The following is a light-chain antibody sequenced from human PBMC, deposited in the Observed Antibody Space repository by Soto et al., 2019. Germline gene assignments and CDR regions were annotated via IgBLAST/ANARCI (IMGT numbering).Light chain of an antibody. CDR3: ASYAGSNTPYV. V-gene: IGLV2-8*01. J-gene: IGLJ1*01. Sequence: SALTQPPSASGSPGQSVTISCTGTSSDVGSYNYVSWYQHHPGKAPKLIIFDVTKRPSGVPDRFSGSKSGNTASLTVSGLQAEDEADYYCASYAGSNTPYVFGTGTKVTVL. CDR1: SSDVGSYNY. CDR2: DVT.